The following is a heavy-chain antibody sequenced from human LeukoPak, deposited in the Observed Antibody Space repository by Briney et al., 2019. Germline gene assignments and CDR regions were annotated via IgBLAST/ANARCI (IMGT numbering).Heavy chain of an antibody. J-gene: IGHJ4*02. V-gene: IGHV4-31*03. CDR3: AGIVLVAAAQFDY. CDR1: GGSITSGGYY. Sequence: SETLSLTCTVSGGSITSGGYYWGWLRQPPGQGLEWIGYIYNRGSTYYNPSLESRISISLDTSTNQLSLKLYSVTAADTAVYYCAGIVLVAAAQFDYWGQGTLVTVSS. D-gene: IGHD2-2*01. CDR2: IYNRGST.